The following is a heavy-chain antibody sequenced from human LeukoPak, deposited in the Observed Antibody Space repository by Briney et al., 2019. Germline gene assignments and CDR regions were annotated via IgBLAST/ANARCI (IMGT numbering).Heavy chain of an antibody. CDR1: GYSISSGYY. J-gene: IGHJ3*02. Sequence: ASETLSLTCAVSGYSISSGYYWGWTRQPPGKGLEWIGSIYHSGSTYYNPSLKGRVTISVDTSKNQFSLKLSSVTAADTAVYYCARDRYYDILTGYYIKDAFDIWGQGTMVTVSS. CDR3: ARDRYYDILTGYYIKDAFDI. D-gene: IGHD3-9*01. CDR2: IYHSGST. V-gene: IGHV4-38-2*02.